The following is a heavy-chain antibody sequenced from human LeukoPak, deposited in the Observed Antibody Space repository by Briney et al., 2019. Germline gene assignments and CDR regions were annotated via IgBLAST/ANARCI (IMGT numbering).Heavy chain of an antibody. J-gene: IGHJ4*02. CDR2: IRYDGSNK. V-gene: IGHV3-30*02. CDR3: AKGGGSYYEALDY. D-gene: IGHD1-26*01. Sequence: GGSLRLSCAASGFTFSSYGMHWVRQAPGKGLEWVAFIRYDGSNKYYADSVKGRFTISRDNSKNTLYLQMNSLRAEDTAVYYCAKGGGSYYEALDYWGQGTLVTVSS. CDR1: GFTFSSYG.